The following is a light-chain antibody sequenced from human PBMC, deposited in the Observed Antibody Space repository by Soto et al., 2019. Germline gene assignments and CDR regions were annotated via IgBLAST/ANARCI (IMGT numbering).Light chain of an antibody. CDR2: DAS. V-gene: IGKV1-33*01. J-gene: IGKJ4*01. Sequence: DIQMTQSPSSLSASVGDRVTITCQASQDINKNLIWYQQKPGKAPKLLIYDASDLETGVPSRFSGSGSGTGFTFTISSLEPEDFAVYYCQQRSNWLTFGGGTKVEIK. CDR3: QQRSNWLT. CDR1: QDINKN.